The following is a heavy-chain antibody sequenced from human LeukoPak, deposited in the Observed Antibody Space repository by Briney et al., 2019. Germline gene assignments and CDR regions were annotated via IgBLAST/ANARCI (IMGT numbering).Heavy chain of an antibody. CDR3: ARDGIVGATGYYFDY. V-gene: IGHV3-21*01. CDR2: ISSSSSYI. D-gene: IGHD1-26*01. J-gene: IGHJ4*02. Sequence: PGGSLRLSCAASGFTFSSYSMNWVRQAPGKGLEWVSSISSSSSYIYYADSVKGRFTISRDNAKNSLYLQMNSLRAEDTAVYYCARDGIVGATGYYFDYWGQGTLVTVSS. CDR1: GFTFSSYS.